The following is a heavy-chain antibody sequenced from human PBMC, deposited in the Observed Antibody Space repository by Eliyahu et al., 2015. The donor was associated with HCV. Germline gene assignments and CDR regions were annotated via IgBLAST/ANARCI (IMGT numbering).Heavy chain of an antibody. D-gene: IGHD5-12*01. Sequence: QVQLVQSGAEVKKPGSSVKVSCKASRGTFSNSAIYWVRQAPGQGLEWMGGITPVFGTTTYAQKFQGRVTISADESTGTIYMEVNSLKFEDTAVYFCGRDDIVPLYGLDAWGQGTTVTVSS. J-gene: IGHJ6*02. CDR1: RGTFSNSA. CDR3: GRDDIVPLYGLDA. CDR2: ITPVFGTT. V-gene: IGHV1-69*01.